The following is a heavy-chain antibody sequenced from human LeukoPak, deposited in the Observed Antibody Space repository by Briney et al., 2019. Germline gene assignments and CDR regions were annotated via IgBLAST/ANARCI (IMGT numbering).Heavy chain of an antibody. D-gene: IGHD3-22*01. V-gene: IGHV3-66*03. CDR3: AKEPHYYYDSSGYYDY. CDR1: GVTVSSDY. Sequence: PGGSLRLSCAASGVTVSSDYMNWVRQAPGKGLEWVSLIYSSGSTYYADSVKGRFTISRDNSKNTLYLQMNSLRAEDTAVYYCAKEPHYYYDSSGYYDYWGQGTLVTVSS. J-gene: IGHJ4*02. CDR2: IYSSGST.